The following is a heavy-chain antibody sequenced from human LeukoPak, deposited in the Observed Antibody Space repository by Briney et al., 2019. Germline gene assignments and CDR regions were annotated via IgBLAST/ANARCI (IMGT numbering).Heavy chain of an antibody. CDR1: GYIFTNYG. V-gene: IGHV1-18*01. CDR2: ISADNGDT. Sequence: ASVKVSCKASGYIFTNYGITWVRQAPGQGLEWMGWISADNGDTKYAQKVQSRVTMITDTSTSTAYMELRSLRSDDTAVYYCARDGYKETLSFDPWGQGTLVTVSS. CDR3: ARDGYKETLSFDP. J-gene: IGHJ5*02. D-gene: IGHD5-24*01.